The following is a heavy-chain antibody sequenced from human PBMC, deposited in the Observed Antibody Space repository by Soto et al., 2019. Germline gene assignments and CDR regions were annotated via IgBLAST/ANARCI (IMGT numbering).Heavy chain of an antibody. Sequence: QVQLVQSGAEEKKPGASVKVSCKASGYTFTSYAMHWVRQAPGQRLEWMGWINAGNGNTNYSQKFQGRVTITRDTSASTAYMELSSLRSEDTAVYYCARAVAVPADFDYWGQGTLVTVSS. CDR2: INAGNGNT. CDR1: GYTFTSYA. D-gene: IGHD6-19*01. V-gene: IGHV1-3*05. J-gene: IGHJ4*02. CDR3: ARAVAVPADFDY.